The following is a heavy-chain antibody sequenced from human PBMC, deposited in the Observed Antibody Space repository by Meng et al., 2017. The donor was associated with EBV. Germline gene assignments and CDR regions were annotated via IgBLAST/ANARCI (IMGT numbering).Heavy chain of an antibody. D-gene: IGHD5-12*01. CDR1: GFAVSRNY. CDR2: IYSACST. Sequence: EVALGVSAGGPLLPGGSLGLSCAASGFAVSRNYMGGVRQALGKGLEWVSVIYSACSTYYVDSVIGRFTISRDNSKTPLYLSMNSLRAEDTAVYSCAKHRLGPLDYWGQGTLVTVSS. V-gene: IGHV3-53*01. J-gene: IGHJ4*02. CDR3: AKHRLGPLDY.